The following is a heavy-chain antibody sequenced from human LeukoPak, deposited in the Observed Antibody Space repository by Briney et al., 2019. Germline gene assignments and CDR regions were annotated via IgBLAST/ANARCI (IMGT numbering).Heavy chain of an antibody. V-gene: IGHV4-39*01. CDR1: GGSISSSSYY. D-gene: IGHD3-3*01. J-gene: IGHJ4*02. Sequence: SETLSLTCTVSGGSISSSSYYWGWIRQPPGKGLEWIGSIYYSGSTYYNPSLKSRVTISVDTSKNQFSPKLSSVTAADTAVYYCARIPITIFGVVIDYWGQGTLVTVSS. CDR3: ARIPITIFGVVIDY. CDR2: IYYSGST.